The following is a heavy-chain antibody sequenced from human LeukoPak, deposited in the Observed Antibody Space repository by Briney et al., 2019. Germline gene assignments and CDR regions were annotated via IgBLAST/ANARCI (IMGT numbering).Heavy chain of an antibody. Sequence: GGSLRLSCAGPGFTFSDYYMSWIRQAPGKGLEWVSAISGSGGSTYYADSVKGRFTISRDNSKNTLYLQMNSLRAEDTAVYYCAKDPDYYDSSGYYYPFDYWGQGTLVTVSS. CDR3: AKDPDYYDSSGYYYPFDY. CDR1: GFTFSDYY. CDR2: ISGSGGST. J-gene: IGHJ4*02. D-gene: IGHD3-22*01. V-gene: IGHV3-23*01.